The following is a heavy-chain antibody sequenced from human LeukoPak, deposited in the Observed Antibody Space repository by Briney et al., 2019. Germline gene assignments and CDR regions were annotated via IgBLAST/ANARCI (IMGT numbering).Heavy chain of an antibody. D-gene: IGHD3/OR15-3a*01. CDR2: IKSKTDGGTT. V-gene: IGHV3-15*01. J-gene: IGHJ4*02. CDR3: AKYDLLTGYLRGGHDY. Sequence: GGSLRLSCAASGFTFSNAWMSWVRQAPGKGLEWVGRIKSKTDGGTTDYAAPVKGRFTISRDDSKNTLYLQMNSLRAEDTAVYYCAKYDLLTGYLRGGHDYWGQGTLVTVSS. CDR1: GFTFSNAW.